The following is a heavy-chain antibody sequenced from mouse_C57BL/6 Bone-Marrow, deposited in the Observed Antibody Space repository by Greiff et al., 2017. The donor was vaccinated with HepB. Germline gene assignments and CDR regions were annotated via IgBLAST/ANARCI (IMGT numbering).Heavy chain of an antibody. CDR3: VRHHYSFYYFDY. CDR1: GFSFNTYA. Sequence: EVQRVESGGGLVQPKGSLKLSCAASGFSFNTYAMNWVRQAPGKGLEWVARIRSKSNNYATYYADSVKDRFTISRDDSESMLYLQMNNLKTEDTAMYYCVRHHYSFYYFDYWGQGTTLTVSS. V-gene: IGHV10-1*01. J-gene: IGHJ2*01. D-gene: IGHD1-1*01. CDR2: IRSKSNNYAT.